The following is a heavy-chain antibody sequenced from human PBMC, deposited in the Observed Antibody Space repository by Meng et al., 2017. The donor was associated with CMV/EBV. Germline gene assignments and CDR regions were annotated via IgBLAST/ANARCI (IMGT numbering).Heavy chain of an antibody. Sequence: ASVKVSCQDSGYTFPGYYMHWLRQAPGQGLEWMGWINPNSGGTNYAQKFQGRVTMTRDTSISTAYMELSRLRSDDTAVYYCARDRGGWFGRSYYGMDVWGQGTTVTVSS. V-gene: IGHV1-2*02. J-gene: IGHJ6*02. CDR2: INPNSGGT. CDR1: GYTFPGYY. D-gene: IGHD3-10*01. CDR3: ARDRGGWFGRSYYGMDV.